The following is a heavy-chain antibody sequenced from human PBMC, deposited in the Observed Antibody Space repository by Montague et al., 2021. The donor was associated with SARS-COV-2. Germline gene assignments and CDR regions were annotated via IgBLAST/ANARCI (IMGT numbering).Heavy chain of an antibody. V-gene: IGHV4-34*01. CDR2: INHSGST. Sequence: SETLSLTCAVYGGSFNGYYWSWIRQPPGKGLEWIGEINHSGSTNYNPSLKSRVTISVDTSKNQFSLKLSSVTAADTAVYYCARVRAVPAAMRIFSLGRSYYGMDVWGQGTPVTVSS. CDR3: ARVRAVPAAMRIFSLGRSYYGMDV. J-gene: IGHJ6*02. D-gene: IGHD2-2*01. CDR1: GGSFNGYY.